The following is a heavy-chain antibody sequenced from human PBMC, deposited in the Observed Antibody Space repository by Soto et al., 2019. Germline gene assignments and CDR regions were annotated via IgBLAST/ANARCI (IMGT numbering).Heavy chain of an antibody. V-gene: IGHV3-30-3*01. J-gene: IGHJ6*02. Sequence: QVQLVESGGGVVQPGRSLRLSCAASGFTFSSYAMHWVRQAPGKGLEWVAVISYDGSNKYYADSVKGRFTISRDNSKNTLYLQMNSLRAEDTAVYYCARDRLVYDFWSGYRSYYYYYGMDVWGQGTTVTVSS. CDR3: ARDRLVYDFWSGYRSYYYYYGMDV. D-gene: IGHD3-3*01. CDR1: GFTFSSYA. CDR2: ISYDGSNK.